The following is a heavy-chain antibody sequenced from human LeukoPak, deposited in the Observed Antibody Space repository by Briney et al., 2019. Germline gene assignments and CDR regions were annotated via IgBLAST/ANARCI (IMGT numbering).Heavy chain of an antibody. Sequence: PGTSLRPSCAASGFTFSDYAMVWVLQAPGKGLEWVAIISYDGSHKFYAESVQGRFTMSRDNSNSTLYLQLNPLTTDDTAVYYCARGRGGRGWYFDLWGRGTLVTVSS. V-gene: IGHV3-30*04. CDR2: ISYDGSHK. J-gene: IGHJ2*01. D-gene: IGHD2-15*01. CDR3: ARGRGGRGWYFDL. CDR1: GFTFSDYA.